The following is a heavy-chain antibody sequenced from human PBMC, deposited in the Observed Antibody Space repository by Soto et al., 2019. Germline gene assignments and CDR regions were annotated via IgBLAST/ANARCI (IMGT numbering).Heavy chain of an antibody. CDR3: ARERDFSGSQGPYYYYYGMDV. Sequence: QVQLVESGGGVVQPGRSLRLSCAASGFTFSSYGMHWVRQAPGKGLEWVAVIWYDGSNKYYADSVKGRFTISRDNSKNTLYLQMNSLRAEDTAVYYCARERDFSGSQGPYYYYYGMDVWGQGTTVTVSS. D-gene: IGHD1-26*01. CDR2: IWYDGSNK. CDR1: GFTFSSYG. J-gene: IGHJ6*02. V-gene: IGHV3-33*01.